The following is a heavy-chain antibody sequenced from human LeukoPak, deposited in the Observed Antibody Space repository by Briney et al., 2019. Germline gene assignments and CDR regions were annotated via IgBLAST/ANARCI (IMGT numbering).Heavy chain of an antibody. CDR3: AKRFGESPAGGFDI. J-gene: IGHJ3*02. CDR1: GFTFSSYA. Sequence: PGGSLRLSCAASGFTFSSYAMSWVRQAPGKGLEWVSALSTRGISTYYADSVKGRFTISRDNSKSTLYLQMNSLRTEDTAVYYCAKRFGESPAGGFDIWGQGTMVTVSS. V-gene: IGHV3-23*01. CDR2: LSTRGIST. D-gene: IGHD3-10*01.